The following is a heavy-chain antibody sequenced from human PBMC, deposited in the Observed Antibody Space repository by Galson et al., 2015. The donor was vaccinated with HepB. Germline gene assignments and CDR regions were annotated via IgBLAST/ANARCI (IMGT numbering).Heavy chain of an antibody. V-gene: IGHV3-23*01. D-gene: IGHD4-23*01. CDR3: AKDLFAVGPSPDAFDI. CDR2: ICGSGDRT. J-gene: IGHJ3*02. Sequence: SLRHSCAAPAVAFNNSTMNGVPEAPGKGLEGVSGICGSGDRTYYAASVKGRFTISRDNSKNTLYLQMNSLRAEDTAVYYCAKDLFAVGPSPDAFDIWGQGTMVTVSS. CDR1: AVAFNNST.